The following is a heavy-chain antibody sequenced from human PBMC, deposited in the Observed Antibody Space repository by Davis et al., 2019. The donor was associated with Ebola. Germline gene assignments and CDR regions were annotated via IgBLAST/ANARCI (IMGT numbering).Heavy chain of an antibody. V-gene: IGHV3-9*01. CDR1: GFTFDDYA. CDR3: AKGVPAPDY. CDR2: ISWNSGSI. Sequence: SLKISCAASGFTFDDYAMHWVRQAPGKGLEWVSGISWNSGSIGYADSVKGRFTISRDNAKNSLYLQMNSLRAEDTALYYCAKGVPAPDYWGQGTLVTVSS. D-gene: IGHD2-2*01. J-gene: IGHJ4*02.